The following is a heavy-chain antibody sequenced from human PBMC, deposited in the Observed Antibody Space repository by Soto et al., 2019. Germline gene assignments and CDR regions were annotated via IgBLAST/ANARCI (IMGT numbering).Heavy chain of an antibody. CDR1: AYSFSSYW. D-gene: IGHD1-7*01. V-gene: IGHV5-51*01. Sequence: EESLTISWEGSAYSFSSYWVCWVRQMPGKGLEWMGIIYPGDSDTRYSPSFQGQVTISADKSISTAYLQWSSLKASDTAMYYCAILHWNYYAFDIWGQGTMVTV. CDR2: IYPGDSDT. CDR3: AILHWNYYAFDI. J-gene: IGHJ3*02.